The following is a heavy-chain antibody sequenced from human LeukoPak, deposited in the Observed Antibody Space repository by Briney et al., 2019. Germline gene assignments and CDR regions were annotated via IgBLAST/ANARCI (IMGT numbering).Heavy chain of an antibody. Sequence: PSETLSLTCTVSGGSISSYYWSWIRQPPGKGLEWIGYIYTSGSTNYNPSLKSRVTISVDTSKNQFSLKLSSVTAADTAVCYCARLTTYYDFWSGYYNSGYYYMDVWGKGTTVTVSS. CDR1: GGSISSYY. J-gene: IGHJ6*03. CDR3: ARLTTYYDFWSGYYNSGYYYMDV. V-gene: IGHV4-4*09. D-gene: IGHD3-3*01. CDR2: IYTSGST.